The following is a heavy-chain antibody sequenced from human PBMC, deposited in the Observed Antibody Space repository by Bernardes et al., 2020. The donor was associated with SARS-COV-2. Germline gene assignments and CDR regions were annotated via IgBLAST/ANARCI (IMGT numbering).Heavy chain of an antibody. J-gene: IGHJ5*02. V-gene: IGHV1-2*04. Sequence: ASVKVSCKSSGYTFTGYYMHWVRQAPGQGLEWMGWINPNSGCTHYAQKFQGWVTITKDTSISTAYMELSRLRSDDTAVYYCAREGYSSSWASKNWFDPWGQGTLVTVSS. CDR1: GYTFTGYY. CDR3: AREGYSSSWASKNWFDP. D-gene: IGHD6-13*01. CDR2: INPNSGCT.